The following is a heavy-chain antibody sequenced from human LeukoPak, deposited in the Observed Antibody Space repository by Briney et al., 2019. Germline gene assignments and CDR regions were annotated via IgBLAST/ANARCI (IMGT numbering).Heavy chain of an antibody. J-gene: IGHJ4*02. CDR1: GFTFSDYY. CDR3: ARSAVAGTGFDY. Sequence: GGSLRLSCAASGFTFSDYYMSWIRQAPGKGLEWVSYISSSSSYTNYADSVKSRFTISRDNAKNSLYLQMNGLRAEDTAVYYCARSAVAGTGFDYWGQGTLVTVSS. CDR2: ISSSSSYT. D-gene: IGHD6-19*01. V-gene: IGHV3-11*06.